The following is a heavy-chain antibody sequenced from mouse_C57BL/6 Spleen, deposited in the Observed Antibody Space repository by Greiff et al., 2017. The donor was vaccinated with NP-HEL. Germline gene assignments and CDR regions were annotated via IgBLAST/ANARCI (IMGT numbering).Heavy chain of an antibody. CDR2: IYPRSGNT. D-gene: IGHD1-1*01. Sequence: QVQLKESGAELARPGASVKLSCKASGYTFTSYGISWVKQRTGQGLEWIGEIYPRSGNTYYNEKFKGKATLTADKSSSTAYMELRSLTSEDSAVYFCARSFITTVVAPGYWGQGTTLTVSS. J-gene: IGHJ2*01. V-gene: IGHV1-81*01. CDR3: ARSFITTVVAPGY. CDR1: GYTFTSYG.